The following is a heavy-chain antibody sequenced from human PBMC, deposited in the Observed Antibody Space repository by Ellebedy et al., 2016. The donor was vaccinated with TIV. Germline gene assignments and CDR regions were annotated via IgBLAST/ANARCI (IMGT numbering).Heavy chain of an antibody. CDR2: VSGYNGNT. CDR1: GYTFMSYS. V-gene: IGHV1-18*01. Sequence: AASVQVSCKASGYTFMSYSIAWVRQAPGQGLEWMGWVSGYNGNTNYAQKVQGRVTMTTDTSTNTAYIELTSLTSDDTAGYFCARTSRNAYSSSCDYWGQGTLVTVSS. CDR3: ARTSRNAYSSSCDY. D-gene: IGHD6-13*01. J-gene: IGHJ4*02.